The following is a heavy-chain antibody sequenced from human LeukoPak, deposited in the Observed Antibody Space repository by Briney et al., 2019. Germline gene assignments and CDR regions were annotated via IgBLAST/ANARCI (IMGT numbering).Heavy chain of an antibody. J-gene: IGHJ4*01. CDR2: IYSGGST. CDR3: ARRNLCDYGIDY. CDR1: GFTLSISF. D-gene: IGHD4/OR15-4a*01. Sequence: GGSLRHSPAASGFTLSISFISCVRQAPGKGLEWVSVIYSGGSTYYADSVKGRFTISRHNSKNTLYLQMNSLRAEDTAVYYCARRNLCDYGIDYWGQGTLVTVSS. V-gene: IGHV3-53*04.